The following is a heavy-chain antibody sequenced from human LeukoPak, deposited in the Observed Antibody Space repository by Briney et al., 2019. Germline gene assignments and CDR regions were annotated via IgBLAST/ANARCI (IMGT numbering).Heavy chain of an antibody. V-gene: IGHV4-4*07. CDR3: ARQTGSGLFILP. J-gene: IGHJ4*02. D-gene: IGHD3/OR15-3a*01. Sequence: PSETLSLTCSVSGDSISYFYWSWIRQAAGKGLEWIGRISGSGSTDYNASLKSRVTISIDTSKNQFSLRLTSVTAADTAVYYCARQTGSGLFILPGGQGTLVTVSS. CDR1: GDSISYFY. CDR2: ISGSGST.